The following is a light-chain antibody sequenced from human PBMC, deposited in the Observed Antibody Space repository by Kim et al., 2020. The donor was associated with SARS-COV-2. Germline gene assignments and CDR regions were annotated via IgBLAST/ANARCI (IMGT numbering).Light chain of an antibody. J-gene: IGKJ4*01. CDR2: DAS. V-gene: IGKV1-33*01. Sequence: DIQMTQSPSSLSASVGDRVTITCQASQDISNYLNWYQQKPGQAPKLLIFDASTLATGVPSRFSGSGSGTDFTFTITILQPEDTATFYCQQSENLPLTFGGGTKVDIK. CDR3: QQSENLPLT. CDR1: QDISNY.